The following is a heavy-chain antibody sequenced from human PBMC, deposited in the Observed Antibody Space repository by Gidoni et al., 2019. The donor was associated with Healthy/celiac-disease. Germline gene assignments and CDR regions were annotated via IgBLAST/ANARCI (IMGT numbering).Heavy chain of an antibody. V-gene: IGHV3-9*01. Sequence: EVQLVESGGGLVQPGRSLRLSCAASGFTFDDYAMHWVRQAPGKGLEWVSGISWNSGSIGYADSVKGRFTISRDNAKNSLYLQMNSLRAEDTALYYCAKDQEYYDSSGYYLSTAAFDIWGQGTMVTVSS. CDR1: GFTFDDYA. J-gene: IGHJ3*02. CDR3: AKDQEYYDSSGYYLSTAAFDI. CDR2: ISWNSGSI. D-gene: IGHD3-22*01.